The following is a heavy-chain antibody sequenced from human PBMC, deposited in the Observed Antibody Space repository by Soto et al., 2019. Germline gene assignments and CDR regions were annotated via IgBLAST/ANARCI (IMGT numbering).Heavy chain of an antibody. CDR2: IYYSGST. D-gene: IGHD6-13*01. J-gene: IGHJ4*02. Sequence: PSETLSLTCTVSGGSISSYYWSWIRQPPGKGLEWIGYIYYSGSTNYNPSLKSRVTISVDTSKNQFSLKLSSVTAADTAVYYCARMVDSSSSSYYFDYWCQGTLLTVSS. V-gene: IGHV4-59*01. CDR3: ARMVDSSSSSYYFDY. CDR1: GGSISSYY.